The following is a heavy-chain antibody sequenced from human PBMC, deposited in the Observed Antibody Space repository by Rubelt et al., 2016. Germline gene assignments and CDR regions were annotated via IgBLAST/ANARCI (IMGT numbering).Heavy chain of an antibody. J-gene: IGHJ4*02. CDR1: GFTFSSYG. D-gene: IGHD6-13*01. CDR3: AKDPTPYSSSWMGNFDY. Sequence: VQLVESGGGVVQPGRSLRLSCAASGFTFSSYGMHWVRQAPGKGLEWVAVISYDGSNKYYADSVKGRFTISRDNSKNTLYLQMNSLRAEDTAVYYCAKDPTPYSSSWMGNFDYWGQGTLVTVSS. CDR2: ISYDGSNK. V-gene: IGHV3-30*18.